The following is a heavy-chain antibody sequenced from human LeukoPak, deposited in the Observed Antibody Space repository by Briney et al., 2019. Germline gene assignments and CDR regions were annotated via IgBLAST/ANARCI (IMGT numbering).Heavy chain of an antibody. V-gene: IGHV3-74*03. CDR3: VRALLGLDDY. Sequence: GGSLRLSCVASGFTFSANWMPWGRQGPGKGLVWVSRINPDGSATTYADSVKGRFTISRDNAKNTVYLQMNSLSAEDTAVYYCVRALLGLDDYWGQGTLVTVSS. D-gene: IGHD2-15*01. CDR1: GFTFSANW. J-gene: IGHJ4*02. CDR2: INPDGSAT.